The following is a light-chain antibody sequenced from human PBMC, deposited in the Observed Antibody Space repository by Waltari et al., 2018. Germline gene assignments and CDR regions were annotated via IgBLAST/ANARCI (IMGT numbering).Light chain of an antibody. CDR3: DSWNSRGTPWV. CDR2: GNS. Sequence: SSELTQDPSVSVALGQTVTITCQGDSLRVSYTNWYQQKPGQAPVLVVYGNSNRPSGIPDRFSGSKSGKIASLTIAGAQVEDEADYYCDSWNSRGTPWVFGGGTRLTVL. V-gene: IGLV3-19*01. J-gene: IGLJ3*02. CDR1: SLRVSY.